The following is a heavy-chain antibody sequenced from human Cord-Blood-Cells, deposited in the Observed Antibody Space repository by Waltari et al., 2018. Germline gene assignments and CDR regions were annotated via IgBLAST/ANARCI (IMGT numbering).Heavy chain of an antibody. CDR2: IYYSGST. Sequence: QLQLQESGPGLVKPSETLSLTCTVSGCSISSSSYSWGWLRQPPGKGLEWIGSIYYSGSTYYNPSLKSRVTISVDTSKNQFSLKLSSVTAADTAVYYCARRDSSSWYDSGIGFDPWGQGTLVTVSS. V-gene: IGHV4-39*01. CDR3: ARRDSSSWYDSGIGFDP. CDR1: GCSISSSSYS. J-gene: IGHJ5*02. D-gene: IGHD6-13*01.